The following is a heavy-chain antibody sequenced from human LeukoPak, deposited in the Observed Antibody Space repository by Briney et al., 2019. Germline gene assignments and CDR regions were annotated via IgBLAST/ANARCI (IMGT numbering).Heavy chain of an antibody. CDR1: GGSISSGGYY. V-gene: IGHV4-31*03. Sequence: SETLSLTCTVSGGSISSGGYYWSWIRQHPGKGLEWIGYIYYSGSTYYNPSLKSRVTISVDTSKNQFSLKLSSVTAADTAVYYCAREHGSGSGRFLDYWGQGTLVTVSS. CDR2: IYYSGST. J-gene: IGHJ4*02. CDR3: AREHGSGSGRFLDY. D-gene: IGHD3-10*01.